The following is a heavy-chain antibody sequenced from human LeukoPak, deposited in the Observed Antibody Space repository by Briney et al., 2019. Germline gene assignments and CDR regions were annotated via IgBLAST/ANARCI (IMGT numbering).Heavy chain of an antibody. CDR3: AVYYYDSSGYSREDY. CDR2: IIPIFGTA. V-gene: IGHV1-69*06. Sequence: GSSVKVSCKASGGTFSSYAISWVRQAPGQGLEWMGGIIPIFGTANYAQKFQGRVTITADKSTSTAYMELSSLRSEDTAVYYCAVYYYDSSGYSREDYWGQGTLVTVSS. CDR1: GGTFSSYA. J-gene: IGHJ4*02. D-gene: IGHD3-22*01.